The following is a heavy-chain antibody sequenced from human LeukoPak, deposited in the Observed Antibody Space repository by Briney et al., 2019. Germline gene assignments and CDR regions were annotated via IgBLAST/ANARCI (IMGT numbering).Heavy chain of an antibody. CDR1: GFTFSSYN. V-gene: IGHV3-21*01. CDR2: ITTGNSFL. D-gene: IGHD5-12*01. CDR3: ARGAATRKCGFYYYYMDV. Sequence: PGGSLRLSCAASGFTFSSYNVNWVRQAPGKGLEWVSSITTGNSFLYFADSVKGRFTISRDHANNSLYLQMNSLRADDTAVYYCARGAATRKCGFYYYYMDVWGKGTTVTVSS. J-gene: IGHJ6*03.